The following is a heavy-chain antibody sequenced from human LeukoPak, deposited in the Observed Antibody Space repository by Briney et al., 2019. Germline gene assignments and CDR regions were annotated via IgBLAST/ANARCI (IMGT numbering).Heavy chain of an antibody. V-gene: IGHV3-23*01. J-gene: IGHJ6*02. CDR1: GFTFSSYA. Sequence: GGSLRLSCAASGFTFSSYAMSWVRQAPGKGLEWVSAISGSGGSTYYADSVKGRFTISRDNSKNTLYVQMNSLRAEDTAVYYCAGLLGYCSSTSCSLNYYYYGMDVWGQGTTVTVSS. CDR2: ISGSGGST. CDR3: AGLLGYCSSTSCSLNYYYYGMDV. D-gene: IGHD2-2*01.